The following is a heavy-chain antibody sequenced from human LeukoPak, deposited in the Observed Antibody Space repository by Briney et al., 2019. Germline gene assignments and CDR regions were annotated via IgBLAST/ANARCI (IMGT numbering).Heavy chain of an antibody. Sequence: SETLSLTCAVYGGSFSGYYWSWIRQPPGKGLEWIGEISHTGSTNYNPSLKSRVTISVDTSKNQFSLKLSSVTAADTAVYYCARVLAAAGNNWFDPWGQGTLVTVSS. CDR2: ISHTGST. J-gene: IGHJ5*02. CDR3: ARVLAAAGNNWFDP. V-gene: IGHV4-34*01. D-gene: IGHD6-13*01. CDR1: GGSFSGYY.